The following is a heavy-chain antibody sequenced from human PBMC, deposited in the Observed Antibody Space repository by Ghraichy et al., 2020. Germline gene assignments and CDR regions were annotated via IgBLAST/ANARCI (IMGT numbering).Heavy chain of an antibody. CDR2: ISSSSSYI. CDR1: GFTFSSYS. J-gene: IGHJ4*02. V-gene: IGHV3-21*01. CDR3: ARSIAAARPTHFDY. D-gene: IGHD6-13*01. Sequence: GGSLRLSCAASGFTFSSYSMNWVRQAPGKGLEWVSSISSSSSYIYYADSVKGRFTISRDNAKNSLYLQMNSLRAEDTAVYYCARSIAAARPTHFDYWGQGTLVTVSS.